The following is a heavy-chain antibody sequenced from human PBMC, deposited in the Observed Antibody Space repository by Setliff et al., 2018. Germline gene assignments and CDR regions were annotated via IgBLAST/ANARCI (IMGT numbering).Heavy chain of an antibody. Sequence: GGSLRLSCAAFGFNFNTHTLSWVRQAPGKGLEWVSAIRGDSGSTYYADSVKGRVTISRDNSKNTVYLQLNSLRAEDAAVYYCAKTYIVATVWGDKAFDYWGQGTLVTVSS. D-gene: IGHD3-16*01. CDR1: GFNFNTHT. V-gene: IGHV3-23*01. CDR2: IRGDSGST. J-gene: IGHJ4*02. CDR3: AKTYIVATVWGDKAFDY.